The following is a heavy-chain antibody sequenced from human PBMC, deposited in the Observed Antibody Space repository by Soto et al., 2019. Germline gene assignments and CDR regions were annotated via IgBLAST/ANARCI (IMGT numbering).Heavy chain of an antibody. CDR2: ISGSGDST. Sequence: EVQVLESGGGLVQPGGSLRLSCAASGFTFSSYAMSWVRQAPGKGLEWVSAISGSGDSTRYAHSVQGRFTISRDTSKHTLYLQMNSLRAEDTAVYYCAKFYYGDYSYYYYGMDVWGQGTTVTVSS. J-gene: IGHJ6*02. CDR1: GFTFSSYA. V-gene: IGHV3-23*01. CDR3: AKFYYGDYSYYYYGMDV. D-gene: IGHD4-17*01.